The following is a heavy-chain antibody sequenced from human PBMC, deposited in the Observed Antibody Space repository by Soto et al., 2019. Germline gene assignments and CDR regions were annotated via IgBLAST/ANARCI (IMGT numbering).Heavy chain of an antibody. CDR2: IFGADET. D-gene: IGHD3-9*01. CDR1: GFSVTASN. J-gene: IGHJ4*02. Sequence: EVQLVETGGDLIQPGGSLRLSCAASGFSVTASNMNWVRQAPGKGLEWVSVIFGADETYYADSVRGRFTISRDNSKNTGYLQMASLRTADTALYYCARGGFDGGQGTLVTVSS. CDR3: ARGGFD. V-gene: IGHV3-53*02.